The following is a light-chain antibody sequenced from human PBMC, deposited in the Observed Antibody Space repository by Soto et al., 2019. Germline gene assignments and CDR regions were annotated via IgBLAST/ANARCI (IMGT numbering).Light chain of an antibody. V-gene: IGKV3-20*01. CDR1: QRVSARY. CDR3: QQYSDSPPT. J-gene: IGKJ1*01. Sequence: IVLTQSPGTLSLSPGDRATLSYRASQRVSARYLAWFHQKPGQAPRLLIFGASARATGIPDRFSGSGSGTDFTLTIDRLEPEDFAMYYCQQYSDSPPTFGQGTKLEIK. CDR2: GAS.